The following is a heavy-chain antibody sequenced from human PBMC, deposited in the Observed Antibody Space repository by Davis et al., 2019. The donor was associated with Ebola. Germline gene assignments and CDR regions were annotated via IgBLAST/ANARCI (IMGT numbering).Heavy chain of an antibody. V-gene: IGHV1-8*02. Sequence: ASVKVSCKASGGTFSSYAISWVRQATGQGLEWMGWMNPNSGNTGYAQKFQGRVTMTRNTSISTAYMELSSLRSEDTAVYYCARDLTGASEYYYYYGMDVWGQGTTVTVSS. J-gene: IGHJ6*02. CDR1: GGTFSSYA. CDR2: MNPNSGNT. D-gene: IGHD7-27*01. CDR3: ARDLTGASEYYYYYGMDV.